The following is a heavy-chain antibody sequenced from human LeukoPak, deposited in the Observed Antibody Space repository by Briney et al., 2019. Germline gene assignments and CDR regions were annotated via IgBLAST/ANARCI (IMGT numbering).Heavy chain of an antibody. CDR1: GDSISSYY. CDR3: ATCPDYGDYGYFDY. V-gene: IGHV4-59*01. J-gene: IGHJ4*02. CDR2: IYYSGST. D-gene: IGHD4-17*01. Sequence: KTSETLSLTCTVSGDSISSYYWSWIRQPPGKGLEWIGYIYYSGSTNYNPSLKSRVTISVDTSKNQFSLKLSSVTAADTAVYYCATCPDYGDYGYFDYWGQGTLVTVSS.